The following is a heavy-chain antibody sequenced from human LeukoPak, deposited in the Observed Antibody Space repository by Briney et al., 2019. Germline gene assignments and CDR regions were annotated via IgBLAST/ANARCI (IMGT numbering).Heavy chain of an antibody. CDR2: IYTSGST. V-gene: IGHV4-4*09. J-gene: IGHJ4*02. D-gene: IGHD3-10*01. CDR1: GGSISSYY. Sequence: PSETLSLTCTVSGGSISSYYWSWIRQPPGKGLEWTGYIYTSGSTNYNPSLKSRVTISVDTSKNQFSLKLSSVTAADTAVYYCARSMVRGVIFFGYWGQGTLVTVSS. CDR3: ARSMVRGVIFFGY.